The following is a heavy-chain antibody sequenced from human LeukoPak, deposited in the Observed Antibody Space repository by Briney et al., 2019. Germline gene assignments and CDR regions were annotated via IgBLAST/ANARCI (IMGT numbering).Heavy chain of an antibody. D-gene: IGHD1-14*01. CDR2: IRHGGSDI. CDR1: GYSFTSHY. V-gene: IGHV5-51*01. Sequence: GESLKISSKGFGYSFTSHYIAWVRQMPGTGLEWMGLIRHGGSDIKYSPSFQGQVTFSVDNSTNTAYLQWSSLKASDSALYYCARGDHLDSWGQGTLVTVSS. J-gene: IGHJ4*02. CDR3: ARGDHLDS.